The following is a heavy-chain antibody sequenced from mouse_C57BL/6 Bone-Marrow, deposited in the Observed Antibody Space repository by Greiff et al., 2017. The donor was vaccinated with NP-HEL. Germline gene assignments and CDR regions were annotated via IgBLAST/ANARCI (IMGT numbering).Heavy chain of an antibody. CDR1: GYTFTDYE. Sequence: VKVVESGAELVRPGASVTLSCKASGYTFTDYEMHWVKQTPVHGLEWIGAIDPETGGTAYNQKFKGKAILTADKSSSTAYMELRSLTSEDSAVDYCTDYDGSSWYFDVWGTGTTVTVSS. CDR3: TDYDGSSWYFDV. V-gene: IGHV1-15*01. J-gene: IGHJ1*03. CDR2: IDPETGGT. D-gene: IGHD1-1*01.